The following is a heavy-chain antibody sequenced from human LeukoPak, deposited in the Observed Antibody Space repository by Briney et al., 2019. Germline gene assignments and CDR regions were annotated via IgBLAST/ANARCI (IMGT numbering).Heavy chain of an antibody. CDR3: ARRSGTYAFDI. V-gene: IGHV4-59*08. CDR1: GAVISNYY. D-gene: IGHD1-26*01. CDR2: ISYSGST. Sequence: SETLSLTCTVSGAVISNYYWSWIRQPPGKGLEWMGYISYSGSTNYSPSLKSRVAISVDTSKNQISLNMHSVTAADTAVYYCARRSGTYAFDIWGRGAMVTVSS. J-gene: IGHJ3*02.